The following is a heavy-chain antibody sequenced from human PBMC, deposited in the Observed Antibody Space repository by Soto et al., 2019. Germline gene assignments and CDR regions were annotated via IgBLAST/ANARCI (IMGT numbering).Heavy chain of an antibody. CDR3: ARGLAADGA. CDR1: GYTFTHYA. D-gene: IGHD6-13*01. J-gene: IGHJ5*02. Sequence: QVQLVQSGAEVKKPGASVKVSCTASGYTFTHYAIHWVRHAPGQRLEWMGFINAGSGNTKYLQTFQGRLTFTKDTSASTGYLDLSSLRSEDTAIYYCARGLAADGAWGQGTLVTVSS. CDR2: INAGSGNT. V-gene: IGHV1-3*01.